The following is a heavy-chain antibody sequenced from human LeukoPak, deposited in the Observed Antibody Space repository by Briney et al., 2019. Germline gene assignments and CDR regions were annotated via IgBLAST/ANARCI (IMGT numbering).Heavy chain of an antibody. CDR1: GFTFSGSA. Sequence: GGSLRLSCAASGFTFSGSAMHWVRQASGKGLEWVGRIRRKANSYATAYAASVKGRFTISRDDSKNTAYLQMNSLKTEDTAVYYCTLAAAGGSSYWGQGTLVTVSS. V-gene: IGHV3-73*01. D-gene: IGHD6-13*01. J-gene: IGHJ4*02. CDR2: IRRKANSYAT. CDR3: TLAAAGGSSY.